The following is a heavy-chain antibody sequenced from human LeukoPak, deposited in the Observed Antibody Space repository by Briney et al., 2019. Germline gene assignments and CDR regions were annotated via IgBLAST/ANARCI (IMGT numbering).Heavy chain of an antibody. Sequence: SVKVSCKASGYTFTSYGISWVRQAPGQGLEWMGGIIPIFGIANYAQKFQGRVTITADESTSTAYMELSSLRSEDTAVYYCARPRVRFLEWLLYGDYYYGMDVWGQGTTVTVSS. D-gene: IGHD3-3*01. J-gene: IGHJ6*02. CDR3: ARPRVRFLEWLLYGDYYYGMDV. V-gene: IGHV1-69*13. CDR2: IIPIFGIA. CDR1: GYTFTSYG.